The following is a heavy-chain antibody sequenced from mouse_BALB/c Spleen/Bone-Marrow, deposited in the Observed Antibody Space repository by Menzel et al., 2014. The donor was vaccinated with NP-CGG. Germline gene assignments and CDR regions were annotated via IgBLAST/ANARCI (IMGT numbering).Heavy chain of an antibody. V-gene: IGHV14-3*02. CDR3: ARWLLPYGLDY. J-gene: IGHJ4*01. CDR1: GFNIKDTY. CDR2: IDPANGNT. Sequence: VQLQQSGAELVKPGASVKLSCTASGFNIKDTYMHWVKQRPEQGLEWIGGIDPANGNTKYDPKFQGRATITADTSSNTAYLQLSSLTSEDTAVYYCARWLLPYGLDYWGQGTSATVSS. D-gene: IGHD2-3*01.